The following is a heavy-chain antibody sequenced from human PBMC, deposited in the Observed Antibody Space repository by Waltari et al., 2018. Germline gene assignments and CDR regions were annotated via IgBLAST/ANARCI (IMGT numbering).Heavy chain of an antibody. CDR2: IYPGDSDT. Sequence: EVQLVQSGAAVKKPGASLKLSCKGSGYRFTSSWIGLVRPMPGKGLEWMGIIYPGDSDTRYSPSFQGQVTISADKSISTAYLQWSSLKASDTAMYYCARPQWELPGGDAFDIWGQGTMVTVSS. J-gene: IGHJ3*02. V-gene: IGHV5-51*03. CDR3: ARPQWELPGGDAFDI. CDR1: GYRFTSSW. D-gene: IGHD1-26*01.